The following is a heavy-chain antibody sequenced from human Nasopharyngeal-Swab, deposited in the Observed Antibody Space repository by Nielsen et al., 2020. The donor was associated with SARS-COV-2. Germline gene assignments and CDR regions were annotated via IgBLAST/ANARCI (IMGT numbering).Heavy chain of an antibody. J-gene: IGHJ4*02. Sequence: LSLTCAASGFTFSSYGMHWVRQAPGKGLEWVAVIWYDGSSKYYADSVKGRFTISRDNSKNTLYLQMNSLRAEDTAVYYRAREFRRYSSSWPFDYWGQGTLVTVSS. V-gene: IGHV3-33*01. CDR1: GFTFSSYG. D-gene: IGHD6-13*01. CDR3: AREFRRYSSSWPFDY. CDR2: IWYDGSSK.